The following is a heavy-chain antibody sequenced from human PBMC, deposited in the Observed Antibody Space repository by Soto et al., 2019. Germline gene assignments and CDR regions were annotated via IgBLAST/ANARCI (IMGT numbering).Heavy chain of an antibody. CDR1: GFTFSSYS. J-gene: IGHJ3*02. V-gene: IGHV3-21*01. CDR2: ISISIFYL. CDR3: ARATTVNIFDAFDI. D-gene: IGHD4-17*01. Sequence: GGSLRLSCAASGFTFSSYSMNWVRQAPGKGLEWVSSISISIFYLYYEASVRGRFTISRDNSKNSLYLKLNSLRAEDTVVYYCARATTVNIFDAFDIWGQGTMVTVSS.